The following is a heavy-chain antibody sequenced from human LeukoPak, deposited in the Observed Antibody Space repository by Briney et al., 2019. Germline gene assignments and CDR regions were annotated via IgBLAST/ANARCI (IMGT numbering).Heavy chain of an antibody. J-gene: IGHJ4*02. CDR3: ARDLVDRITMVRGIQYFDY. CDR2: ISAYNGNT. CDR1: GYTFTGYY. V-gene: IGHV1-18*04. Sequence: ASVEVSCQGSGYTFTGYYMHWVRQAPGQGLEWMGWISAYNGNTNYAQKLQGRVTMTTDTSTSTAYMELRSLRSDDTAVYYCARDLVDRITMVRGIQYFDYWGQGTLVTVSS. D-gene: IGHD3-10*01.